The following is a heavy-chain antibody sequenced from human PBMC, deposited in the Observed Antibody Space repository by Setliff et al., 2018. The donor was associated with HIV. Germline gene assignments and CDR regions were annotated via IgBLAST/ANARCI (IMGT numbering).Heavy chain of an antibody. CDR2: INHSGST. CDR3: ARGVAAAGL. V-gene: IGHV4-34*01. Sequence: SETLSLTCAVYGGSFSGYYWSWIRQPPGKGLEWIGEINHSGSTNYNMSLWSRVTISLDASRNQFSLELISVTAADTAVYYCARGVAAAGLWGQGTLVTVSS. CDR1: GGSFSGYY. J-gene: IGHJ4*02. D-gene: IGHD6-13*01.